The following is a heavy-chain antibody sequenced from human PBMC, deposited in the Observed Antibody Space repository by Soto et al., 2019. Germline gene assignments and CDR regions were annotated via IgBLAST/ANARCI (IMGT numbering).Heavy chain of an antibody. CDR2: INPNSGGT. Sequence: ASVKVSCKXPGYTFTGYYMHWVRQAPGQGLEWMGWINPNSGGTNYAQKFQGRVTMTRDTSISTAYMELSRLRSDDTAVYYCARGGYSYGFDWFDPWGQGTLVTVSS. D-gene: IGHD5-18*01. V-gene: IGHV1-2*02. CDR1: GYTFTGYY. J-gene: IGHJ5*02. CDR3: ARGGYSYGFDWFDP.